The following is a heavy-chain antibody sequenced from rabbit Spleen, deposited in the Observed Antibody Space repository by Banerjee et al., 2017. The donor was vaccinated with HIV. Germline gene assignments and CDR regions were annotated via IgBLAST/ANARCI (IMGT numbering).Heavy chain of an antibody. CDR3: VRDLGYDDYSEKGYFTL. D-gene: IGHD2-1*01. CDR1: GFDFSNYG. J-gene: IGHJ4*01. Sequence: QEQLVESGGGLVQPGGSLKLSCKASGFDFSNYGVSWVRQTPGKGLEWIGYIDPIFGRTYYASWVDGRFTISSHNAQNTLYLQLNSLTAADTATYFCVRDLGYDDYSEKGYFTLWGPGPLVTVS. V-gene: IGHV1S47*01. CDR2: IDPIFGRT.